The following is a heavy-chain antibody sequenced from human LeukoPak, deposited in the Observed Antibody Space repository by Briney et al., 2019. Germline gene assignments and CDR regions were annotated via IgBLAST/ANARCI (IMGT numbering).Heavy chain of an antibody. V-gene: IGHV4-39*07. CDR1: GGSISSSSYY. J-gene: IGHJ6*02. D-gene: IGHD5-18*01. Sequence: SETLSLTCTVSGGSISSSSYYWGWIRQPPGKGLEWIGEINHSGSTNYNPSLKSRVTISVDTSKNQFSLKLSSVTAADTAVYYCARDRRVQLWLNYYYYYGMDVWGQGTTVTVSS. CDR2: INHSGST. CDR3: ARDRRVQLWLNYYYYYGMDV.